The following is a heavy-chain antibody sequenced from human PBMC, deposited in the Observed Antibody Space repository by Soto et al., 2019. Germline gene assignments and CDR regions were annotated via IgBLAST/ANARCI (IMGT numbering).Heavy chain of an antibody. V-gene: IGHV1-18*01. Sequence: ASVKVSCKASGYMFISYGINWVRQAPGQGLEWMGWISAYNGNIKYAQNLQGRVTMTTDTSTSTAYMEMRSLRSDDTAVYYCVRDLDGSGSYYTDYWGPGTLVTVYS. CDR2: ISAYNGNI. CDR3: VRDLDGSGSYYTDY. CDR1: GYMFISYG. D-gene: IGHD3-10*01. J-gene: IGHJ4*02.